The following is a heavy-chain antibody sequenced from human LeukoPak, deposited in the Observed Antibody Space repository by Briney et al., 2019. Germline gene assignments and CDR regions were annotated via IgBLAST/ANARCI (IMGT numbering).Heavy chain of an antibody. V-gene: IGHV4-61*02. CDR3: ARDSSSSGYFQH. CDR2: IYTSGST. CDR1: GGSISSGTYY. Sequence: SETLSLTCTVSGGSISSGTYYWTWFRQPAGKGLEWIGRIYTSGSTNYNPSLKSRVTISVDTSKNQFSLKLSSVTAADTAVYYCARDSSSSGYFQHWGQGTLVTVSS. J-gene: IGHJ1*01. D-gene: IGHD6-6*01.